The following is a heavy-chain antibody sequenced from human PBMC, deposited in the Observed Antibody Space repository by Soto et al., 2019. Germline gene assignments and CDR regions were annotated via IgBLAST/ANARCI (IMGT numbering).Heavy chain of an antibody. CDR2: IYYSGST. Sequence: QLQLQESGPGLVKPSETLSLTCTVSGGSISSSSYSWGWIRQPPGKGLEWIGSIYYSGSTYYNPSLKSRVTISVDTSKNQFSLKLSSVTAADTAVYYCARHVRVDSSGWYPPDYWGQGTLVTVSS. CDR3: ARHVRVDSSGWYPPDY. D-gene: IGHD6-19*01. CDR1: GGSISSSSYS. V-gene: IGHV4-39*01. J-gene: IGHJ4*02.